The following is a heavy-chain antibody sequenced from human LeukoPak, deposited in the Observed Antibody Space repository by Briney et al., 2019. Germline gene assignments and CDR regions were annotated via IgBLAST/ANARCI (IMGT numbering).Heavy chain of an antibody. CDR1: GGSISGYY. CDR3: ARGIIDVLRYFDWLGWFDP. Sequence: SETLSLTCTVSGGSISGYYWSWIRQPPGKGLEWIGYIYYSGSTNYNPSLKSRVTISVDTSKNQFSLKLSSVTAADTAVYYCARGIIDVLRYFDWLGWFDPWGQGTLVTVSS. J-gene: IGHJ5*02. CDR2: IYYSGST. D-gene: IGHD3-9*01. V-gene: IGHV4-59*01.